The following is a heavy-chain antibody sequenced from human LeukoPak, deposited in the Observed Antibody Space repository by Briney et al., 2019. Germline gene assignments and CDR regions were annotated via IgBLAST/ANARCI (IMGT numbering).Heavy chain of an antibody. J-gene: IGHJ5*02. D-gene: IGHD1-1*01. V-gene: IGHV3-48*02. Sequence: PGGSLRLSCAASAFXFSSYSMTWVRQAPGKGQEWLSPISHSSSTIFYAEAVKGRSTISRDNAKNSLYLQMNSLRDEDTAVYYCASAGSTTLSRWFDHWGQGSLVTVSS. CDR3: ASAGSTTLSRWFDH. CDR1: AFXFSSYS. CDR2: ISHSSSTI.